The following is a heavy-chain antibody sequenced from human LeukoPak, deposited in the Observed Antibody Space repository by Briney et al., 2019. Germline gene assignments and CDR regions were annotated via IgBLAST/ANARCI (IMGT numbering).Heavy chain of an antibody. CDR2: INHSGST. J-gene: IGHJ6*03. Sequence: SETLSLTCAVYGGSFSGYYWSWIRQPPGKGLEWIGEINHSGSTNYNPSLKSRVTISVDTSKNQFSLKLSSVTAADTAVYYCARVEVLRFLDPPGYMDVWGKGTTVTVSS. CDR3: ARVEVLRFLDPPGYMDV. CDR1: GGSFSGYY. D-gene: IGHD3-3*01. V-gene: IGHV4-34*01.